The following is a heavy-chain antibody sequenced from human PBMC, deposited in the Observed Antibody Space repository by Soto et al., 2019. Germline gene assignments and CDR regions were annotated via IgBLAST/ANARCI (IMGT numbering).Heavy chain of an antibody. CDR2: ISSSSSYI. J-gene: IGHJ4*02. V-gene: IGHV3-21*01. CDR1: GFPVSTAW. D-gene: IGHD5-18*01. Sequence: GSLRLSCEASGFPVSTAWMNWVRQAPGKGLEWVSSISSSSSYIYYADSVKGRFTISRDNAKNTLYLQMNSLRAEDTAVYYCARNPGSRYGYFDYWGQGAPVTVSS. CDR3: ARNPGSRYGYFDY.